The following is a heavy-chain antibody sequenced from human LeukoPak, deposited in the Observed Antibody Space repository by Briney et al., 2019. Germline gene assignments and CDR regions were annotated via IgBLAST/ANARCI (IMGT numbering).Heavy chain of an antibody. Sequence: GGSLRLSCAASGFTFSSHAMSWVRQAPGKGLEWVSAISGSGGSTYYADSVKGRFAISRDNSKNTLYLQINSLRAEDTAVYYCAEKYYYGSGRYIYYFDYWGQGTLVTVSS. CDR1: GFTFSSHA. CDR3: AEKYYYGSGRYIYYFDY. CDR2: ISGSGGST. V-gene: IGHV3-23*01. D-gene: IGHD3-10*01. J-gene: IGHJ4*02.